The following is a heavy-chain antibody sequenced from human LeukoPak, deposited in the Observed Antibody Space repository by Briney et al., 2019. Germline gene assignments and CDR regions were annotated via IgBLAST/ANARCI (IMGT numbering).Heavy chain of an antibody. CDR3: AGGSASWAFDI. Sequence: SETLSLTGTVSGGSTSSYYWSWIRQPPGKGLEWIGYIYYSGSTNYNPSLKSRVTISVDTSKNQLSLKLSSVTAADTAVYYCAGGSASWAFDIWGQGTMVTVSS. CDR1: GGSTSSYY. CDR2: IYYSGST. J-gene: IGHJ3*02. D-gene: IGHD2-15*01. V-gene: IGHV4-59*01.